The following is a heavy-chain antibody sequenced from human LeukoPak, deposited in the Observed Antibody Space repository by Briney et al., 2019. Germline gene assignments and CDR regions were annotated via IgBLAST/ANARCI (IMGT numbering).Heavy chain of an antibody. CDR2: ISYDGSNK. Sequence: PGGSLRLSCAASGFTFSSYGMHWVRQAPGKGLEGVAVISYDGSNKYYADSVKGRFTISRDNSKNTLYLQMNSLRAEDTAVYYCAKDSYGNFDYWGQGTLVTVSS. J-gene: IGHJ4*02. V-gene: IGHV3-30*18. CDR3: AKDSYGNFDY. D-gene: IGHD4-17*01. CDR1: GFTFSSYG.